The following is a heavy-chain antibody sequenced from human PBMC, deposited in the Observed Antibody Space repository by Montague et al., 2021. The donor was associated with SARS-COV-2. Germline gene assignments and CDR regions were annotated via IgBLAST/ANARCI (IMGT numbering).Heavy chain of an antibody. Sequence: SETLSLTYTVSGDSTSCPNCYWGWIRQAPGKGLDWIGTIYNSGTTYYXXXLKSRLTISVDTSKNQFSLKLTSVTAADTAVYYCARHRNYGDHSLDNWFHPWGQGTLVTTSS. CDR3: ARHRNYGDHSLDNWFHP. D-gene: IGHD4-17*01. J-gene: IGHJ5*02. CDR2: IYNSGTT. CDR1: GDSTSCPNCY. V-gene: IGHV4-39*01.